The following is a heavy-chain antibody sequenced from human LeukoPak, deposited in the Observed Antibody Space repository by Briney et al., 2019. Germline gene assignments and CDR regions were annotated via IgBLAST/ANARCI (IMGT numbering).Heavy chain of an antibody. CDR1: GGSISSYY. CDR2: IYYNGST. J-gene: IGHJ4*02. D-gene: IGHD2-21*02. V-gene: IGHV4-59*08. Sequence: SETLSLNCTISGGSISSYYWSWIRQPPGKGLEWIGYIYYNGSTNYNPSLKSRVTISVDTSKNQFSLKLSSVTAADTAVYYCARQGRDGYIVDYWGQGTLVTVSS. CDR3: ARQGRDGYIVDY.